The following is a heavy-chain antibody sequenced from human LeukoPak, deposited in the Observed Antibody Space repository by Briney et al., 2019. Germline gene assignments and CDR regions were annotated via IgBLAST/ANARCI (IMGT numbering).Heavy chain of an antibody. J-gene: IGHJ4*02. CDR2: IYRGGST. CDR1: GFPFSNDE. D-gene: IGHD4-23*01. CDR3: ARTLRGGKFDY. V-gene: IGHV3-53*04. Sequence: GGSLRLSCAASGFPFSNDEMNWVRQAPGKGLEWVSVIYRGGSTYYADSVKGRFTVSRHNSRATMYLQMNSLRTEDTAVYYRARTLRGGKFDYWGQGTLVTVSS.